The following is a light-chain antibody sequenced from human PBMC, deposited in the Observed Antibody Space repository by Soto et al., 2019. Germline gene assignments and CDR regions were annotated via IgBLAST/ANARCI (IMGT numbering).Light chain of an antibody. CDR2: DAS. V-gene: IGKV3-11*01. CDR1: QSVSSY. Sequence: IVLTQSPATLSLSPGERATLSCRASQSVSSYLAWYQQKPGHAPRLLIYDASNRGTGNPARFSGSGSWSGFCHTINSLEPEAFAVYYCQLGRNSVTFGGGTKVEIK. J-gene: IGKJ4*01. CDR3: QLGRNSVT.